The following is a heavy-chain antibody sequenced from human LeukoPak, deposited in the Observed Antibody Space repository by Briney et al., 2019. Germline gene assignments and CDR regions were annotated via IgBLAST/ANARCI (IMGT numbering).Heavy chain of an antibody. V-gene: IGHV4-59*01. CDR2: IYYSGST. J-gene: IGHJ4*02. CDR1: GASISTYY. D-gene: IGHD3-22*01. CDR3: ARGPHYYDSSGYYFGGYY. Sequence: PSETLSLTCTVSGASISTYYLSWIRQPPGKGLEWIGYIYYSGSTNYNPSLKSRVTISVDTSKNQFSLRLSSVTAADTAVYYCARGPHYYDSSGYYFGGYYWGQGTLVTVSS.